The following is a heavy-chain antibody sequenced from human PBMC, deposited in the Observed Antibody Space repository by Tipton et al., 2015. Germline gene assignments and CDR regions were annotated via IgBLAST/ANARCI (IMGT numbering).Heavy chain of an antibody. CDR3: ASGLGDFYYGLDV. J-gene: IGHJ6*02. D-gene: IGHD4-17*01. CDR2: ITSGGDSL. Sequence: GSLRLSCTASGFSFDIHDMNWVRQAPGKGLEWVSHITSGGDSLNYADSVKGRFTISRDNAKNTLYLQMNSLRAEDTALYYCASGLGDFYYGLDVWGQGTTVTVS. CDR1: GFSFDIHD. V-gene: IGHV3-48*03.